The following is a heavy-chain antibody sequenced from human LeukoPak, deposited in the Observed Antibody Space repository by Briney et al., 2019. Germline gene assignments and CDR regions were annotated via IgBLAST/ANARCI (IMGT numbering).Heavy chain of an antibody. J-gene: IGHJ3*02. CDR3: AREPYYYDSSGYYSDAFDI. CDR1: GYTFTSYA. CDR2: INTNTGNP. Sequence: ASVKVSCKASGYTFTSYAMNWVRQAPGQGLEWMGWINTNTGNPTYAQGFTGRFVFSLDTSVSTAYLQISSLKAEDTAVYYCAREPYYYDSSGYYSDAFDIWGQGTMVTVSS. D-gene: IGHD3-22*01. V-gene: IGHV7-4-1*02.